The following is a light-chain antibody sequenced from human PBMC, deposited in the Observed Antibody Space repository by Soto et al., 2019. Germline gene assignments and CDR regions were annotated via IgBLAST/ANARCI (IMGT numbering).Light chain of an antibody. CDR1: SSDVGGYNY. V-gene: IGLV2-14*01. CDR3: SSYTSSSPHV. J-gene: IGLJ1*01. Sequence: SVLTQPASVSGSPGQSITISCTGTSSDVGGYNYVSWYQQHPGKAPKLMIYDVSNRPSGVSNRFSGSKSGNTASLTISGLQAEDEADYYCSSYTSSSPHVFGTGTKVTVL. CDR2: DVS.